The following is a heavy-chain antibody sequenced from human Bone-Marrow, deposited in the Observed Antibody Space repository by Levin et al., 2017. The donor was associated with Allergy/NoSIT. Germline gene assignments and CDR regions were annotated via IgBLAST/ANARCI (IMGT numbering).Heavy chain of an antibody. J-gene: IGHJ5*02. D-gene: IGHD6-19*01. V-gene: IGHV4-59*01. CDR3: ARFYTSGWYWLDP. CDR2: ISHAGST. CDR1: GGSIGTSD. Sequence: SETLSLTCTVSGGSIGTSDWSWIRQSPGKGLEWIGFISHAGSTNYNPSLKSRVSISVDTSKNQFFLKLQSVTAADTAVYYCARFYTSGWYWLDPWGQGTLVSVSS.